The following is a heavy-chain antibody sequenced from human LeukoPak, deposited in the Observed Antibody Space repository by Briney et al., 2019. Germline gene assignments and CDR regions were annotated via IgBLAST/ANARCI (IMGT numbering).Heavy chain of an antibody. J-gene: IGHJ6*03. CDR2: INDIGNT. V-gene: IGHV4-34*01. CDR1: GGSFSGYY. CDR3: ARLGSVGYYNYKSMDI. D-gene: IGHD3-10*01. Sequence: SETLSLTCAVYGGSFSGYYWSWIRQPPGKGLEWIGEINDIGNTNYDPSLRSRVTISVDTSKNQFSLSLTSATAADTAVYFCARLGSVGYYNYKSMDIWGNGTTVTVSS.